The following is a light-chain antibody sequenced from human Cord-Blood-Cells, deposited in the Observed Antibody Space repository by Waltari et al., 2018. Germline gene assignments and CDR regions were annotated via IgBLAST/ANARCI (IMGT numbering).Light chain of an antibody. CDR3: QSYDSSLSGVV. CDR1: PPTIGAGSA. CDR2: GNS. V-gene: IGLV1-40*01. Sequence: SVLTHPPSVPATPGPTPTISCPARPPTIGAGSALLCSPQLPGTAPKLLIYGNSNRPSVVPDRFSGSKSGTSASLAITGLQAEDEADYYCQSYDSSLSGVVFGGGTKLTVL. J-gene: IGLJ2*01.